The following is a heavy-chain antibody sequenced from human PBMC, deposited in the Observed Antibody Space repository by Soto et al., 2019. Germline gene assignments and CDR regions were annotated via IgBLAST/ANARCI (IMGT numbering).Heavy chain of an antibody. CDR1: GGTFSSYA. CDR3: ARVGAVAGTSYYYYYGMDV. J-gene: IGHJ6*02. D-gene: IGHD6-19*01. V-gene: IGHV1-69*13. CDR2: IIPIFGTA. Sequence: ASVKVSCKASGGTFSSYAISWVRQAPGQGLEWMGGIIPIFGTANYAQKFQGRVTITADESTSTAYMELSSLRSEDTAVYYCARVGAVAGTSYYYYYGMDVWGQGTTVTVSS.